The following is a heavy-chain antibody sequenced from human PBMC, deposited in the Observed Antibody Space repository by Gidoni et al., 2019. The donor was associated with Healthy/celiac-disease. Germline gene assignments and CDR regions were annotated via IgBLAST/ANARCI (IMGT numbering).Heavy chain of an antibody. V-gene: IGHV3-15*01. D-gene: IGHD6-6*01. CDR3: TTGSSSGDY. CDR2: LKSKTDGATT. J-gene: IGHJ4*02. CDR1: GFTFSNAW. Sequence: EVQLVESGGGLVKPGGSLLLSCAASGFTFSNAWMSWVRPAPGKGLEWVGRLKSKTDGATTDYASPVKGRFTISRDDSKNTLYMQMNSLRTEDTAVYYCTTGSSSGDYWGQGTLVTVSS.